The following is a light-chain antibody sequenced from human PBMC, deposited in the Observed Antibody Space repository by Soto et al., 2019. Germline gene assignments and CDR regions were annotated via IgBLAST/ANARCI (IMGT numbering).Light chain of an antibody. J-gene: IGKJ1*01. V-gene: IGKV1-5*01. CDR3: QLGA. Sequence: DIQMTQSPSTLSASVGDRVTITCRASQSISSWLAWYQQKPGKAPKLLIYDASSLKSGVPSRFSGSGSGTEFTLTISSLQPDDFSTYYCQLGAFGQGTKVEIK. CDR1: QSISSW. CDR2: DAS.